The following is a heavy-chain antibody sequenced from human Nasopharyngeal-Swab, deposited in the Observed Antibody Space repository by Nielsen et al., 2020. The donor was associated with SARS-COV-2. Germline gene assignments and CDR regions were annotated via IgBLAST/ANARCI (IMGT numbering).Heavy chain of an antibody. Sequence: GESLKISCAASGFIFSASDIHWVRQAYGKGLEWVGRIGDKDHNYATTYGASVQGRFTISRDDSKNTAFLQMDSLKTEDTALYYCTTDFYFDYWGQGTLVTVSS. CDR3: TTDFYFDY. J-gene: IGHJ4*02. V-gene: IGHV3-73*01. CDR2: IGDKDHNYAT. CDR1: GFIFSASD.